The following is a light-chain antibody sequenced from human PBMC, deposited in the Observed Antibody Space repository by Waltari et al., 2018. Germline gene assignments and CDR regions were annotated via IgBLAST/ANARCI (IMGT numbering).Light chain of an antibody. CDR1: QSVNHY. CDR3: HQRSNWPT. Sequence: EVVLTQSPVTLSLSPGERATLSCRASQSVNHYLAWYQQKPGQAPRLLVYEASNRATGIPARFSGSGSGTDFTLTISSLEPEDFGIYYCHQRSNWPTFGQGTRLEIK. V-gene: IGKV3-11*01. CDR2: EAS. J-gene: IGKJ5*01.